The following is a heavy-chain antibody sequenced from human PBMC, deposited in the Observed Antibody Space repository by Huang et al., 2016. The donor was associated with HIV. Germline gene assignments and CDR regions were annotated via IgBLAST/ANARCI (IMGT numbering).Heavy chain of an antibody. Sequence: EVQLVESGGGLMQPGGSLRLSCAASGFTFNGHSMHWVRQAPGKGLEWNSYSSRRSSNIYDADSVKGRFTNSRDNAKNSLYLQMNSLRAEDTAVYYCARDNRVSIFGAIMGYYFDYWGQGTLVTISS. J-gene: IGHJ4*02. CDR2: SSRRSSNI. CDR1: GFTFNGHS. CDR3: ARDNRVSIFGAIMGYYFDY. D-gene: IGHD3-3*01. V-gene: IGHV3-48*01.